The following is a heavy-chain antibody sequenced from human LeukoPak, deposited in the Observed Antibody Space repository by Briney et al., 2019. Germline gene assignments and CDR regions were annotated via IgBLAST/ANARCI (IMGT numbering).Heavy chain of an antibody. V-gene: IGHV1-69*13. Sequence: SVKVSCKASGGSFGSFSFTWVRQAPGQGLEWMGGIIVITGTTNTAQKFQGRVTITADESTSTAYMQLSSLRSEDTAVYYCARDMGWGDPLDYWGQGTLVTVSS. D-gene: IGHD2-21*02. CDR2: IIVITGTT. CDR3: ARDMGWGDPLDY. CDR1: GGSFGSFS. J-gene: IGHJ4*02.